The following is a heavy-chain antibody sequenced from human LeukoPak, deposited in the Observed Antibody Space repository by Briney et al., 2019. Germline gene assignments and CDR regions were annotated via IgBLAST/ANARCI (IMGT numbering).Heavy chain of an antibody. CDR2: MNPESGDT. Sequence: ASVKVSCKASGYIFTSYFMHWVRQAPGQGLEWMGWMNPESGDTNYAQNFQDRVTMTRDTSISTAYMELSRLRSDDTAVYYCARGTGNWGQGTLVTVSS. CDR3: ARGTGN. D-gene: IGHD2-8*02. J-gene: IGHJ4*02. V-gene: IGHV1-2*02. CDR1: GYIFTSYF.